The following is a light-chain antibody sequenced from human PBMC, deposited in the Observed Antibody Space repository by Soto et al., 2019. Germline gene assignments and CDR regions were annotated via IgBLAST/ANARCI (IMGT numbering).Light chain of an antibody. J-gene: IGKJ1*01. CDR2: GAS. V-gene: IGKV3-15*01. CDR3: LLDYAYFWA. Sequence: EIVMTQSPATLSVSPGERATLSCRASQSVSSNLAWYQQKPGQAPRLLIYGASTRATGIPARFSGSGSGTEFTLTISSLQSEDFATYYCLLDYAYFWAFGQGTKVDIK. CDR1: QSVSSN.